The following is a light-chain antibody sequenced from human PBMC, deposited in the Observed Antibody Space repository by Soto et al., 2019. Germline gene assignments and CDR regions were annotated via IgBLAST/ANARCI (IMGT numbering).Light chain of an antibody. J-gene: IGKJ4*01. CDR3: QPYDNLPLT. Sequence: DIQMTQSPSSLSASVGDRVTITCQASQDISNYLNWYQQKPGKAPKLLIYDASNLETGVPSRFSGSGSGTDFTFTISSLQPEDIGTYYCQPYDNLPLTFGGGTKVEIK. CDR2: DAS. CDR1: QDISNY. V-gene: IGKV1-33*01.